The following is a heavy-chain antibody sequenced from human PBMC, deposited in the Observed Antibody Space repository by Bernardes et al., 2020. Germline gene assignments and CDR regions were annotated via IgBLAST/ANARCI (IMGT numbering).Heavy chain of an antibody. CDR3: AKGRGYSGYGYMDV. J-gene: IGHJ6*03. CDR1: GFTFSSYA. D-gene: IGHD5-12*01. V-gene: IGHV3-23*01. CDR2: ISGSGAAT. Sequence: GGSLRLSCAASGFTFSSYAMSWVRQAPGKGLEWVSGISGSGAATEYADSRKGRFSISRDNSKNTLYLQMNSLRAEDTAVYHCAKGRGYSGYGYMDVWGKGTTVTVSS.